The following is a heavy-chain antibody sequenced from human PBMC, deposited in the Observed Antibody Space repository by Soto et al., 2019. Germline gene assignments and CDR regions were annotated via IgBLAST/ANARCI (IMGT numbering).Heavy chain of an antibody. CDR1: GYSFTSYW. Sequence: GESLKISCKGSGYSFTSYWISWVRQMPGKGLEWMGRIDPSDSYTNYSPSFQGHVTISADKSISTAYLQWSSLKASDTAMYYCANGGYSNYCYYGMDVWGQGTTVTVSS. D-gene: IGHD4-4*01. V-gene: IGHV5-10-1*01. CDR3: ANGGYSNYCYYGMDV. J-gene: IGHJ6*02. CDR2: IDPSDSYT.